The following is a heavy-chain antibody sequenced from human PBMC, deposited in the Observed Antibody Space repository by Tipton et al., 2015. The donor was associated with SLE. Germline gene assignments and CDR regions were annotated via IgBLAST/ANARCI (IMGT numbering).Heavy chain of an antibody. V-gene: IGHV4-4*07. CDR3: AGVYYYYYYMDV. CDR2: IYNSGST. Sequence: TLSLTCTVSGGSISSYYWSWIRQPAGKGLEWIGRIYNSGSTNYNPSLKSRVTMSVDTSKNQFSLKLNSVTAADTAVYYCAGVYYYYYYMDVWGKGTPVTVSS. CDR1: GGSISSYY. J-gene: IGHJ6*03.